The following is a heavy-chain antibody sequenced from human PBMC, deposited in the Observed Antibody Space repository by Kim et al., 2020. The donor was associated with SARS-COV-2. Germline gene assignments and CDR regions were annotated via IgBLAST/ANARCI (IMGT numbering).Heavy chain of an antibody. CDR3: ARQDWFDP. J-gene: IGHJ5*02. V-gene: IGHV3-66*04. Sequence: GGATFYADSVKGRFTITRDRSKNTLYLQMNSLRVEDTAVYYCARQDWFDPWGQGTLVTVSS. CDR2: GGAT.